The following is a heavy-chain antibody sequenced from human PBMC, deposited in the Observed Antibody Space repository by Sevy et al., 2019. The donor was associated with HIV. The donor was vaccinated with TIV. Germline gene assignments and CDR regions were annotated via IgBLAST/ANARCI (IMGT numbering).Heavy chain of an antibody. Sequence: ASVKVSCKASGYTFTDYYIHWVRQAPGHGLEWVGYINPNSSVTNYARKFRGGVTVTSDTSISTAYMELRSLGSDDTALYYCARGQVIFDSWGQGTLVTVSS. V-gene: IGHV1-2*02. J-gene: IGHJ5*01. CDR1: GYTFTDYY. CDR2: INPNSSVT. CDR3: ARGQVIFDS.